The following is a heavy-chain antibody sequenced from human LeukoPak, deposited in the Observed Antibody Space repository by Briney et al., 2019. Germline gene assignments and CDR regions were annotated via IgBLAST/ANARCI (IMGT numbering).Heavy chain of an antibody. Sequence: ASVKVSCKASGYTFTGYYMHWVRQAPGQGLEWMGLINPNSGGTNYAQKFQGRVTMTRDTSISTAYMELSRLRSDDTAVYYCARDRGLFKFGGVIAAIYWGQGTLVTVSS. J-gene: IGHJ4*02. CDR1: GYTFTGYY. CDR2: INPNSGGT. D-gene: IGHD3-16*02. V-gene: IGHV1-2*06. CDR3: ARDRGLFKFGGVIAAIY.